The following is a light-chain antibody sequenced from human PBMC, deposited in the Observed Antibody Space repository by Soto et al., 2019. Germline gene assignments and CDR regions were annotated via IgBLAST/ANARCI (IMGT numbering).Light chain of an antibody. Sequence: QSALTQPASLSGSPGQSITISCTGTSSDIGAYDYVSWFQQHPGKAPKLMISEVNNRPSGVSNRFSGSKSGNTAYLTISGLQVEDEADYYCAAWDDSLNGLVFGTGTKVTVL. V-gene: IGLV2-14*01. J-gene: IGLJ1*01. CDR2: EVN. CDR3: AAWDDSLNGLV. CDR1: SSDIGAYDY.